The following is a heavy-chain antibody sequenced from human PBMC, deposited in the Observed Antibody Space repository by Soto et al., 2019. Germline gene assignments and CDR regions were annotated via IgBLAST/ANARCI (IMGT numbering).Heavy chain of an antibody. J-gene: IGHJ6*03. CDR2: ISYDGSNK. V-gene: IGHV3-30*18. CDR3: AKAVDCSSTSCHTRYYYYYMDV. D-gene: IGHD2-2*01. Sequence: GGSLRLSCAASGFTFSSYGMHWVRQAPGKGLEWVAVISYDGSNKYYADSVKGRFTISRDNSKNTLYLQMNSLRAEDTAVYYCAKAVDCSSTSCHTRYYYYYMDVWGKGTTVTVSS. CDR1: GFTFSSYG.